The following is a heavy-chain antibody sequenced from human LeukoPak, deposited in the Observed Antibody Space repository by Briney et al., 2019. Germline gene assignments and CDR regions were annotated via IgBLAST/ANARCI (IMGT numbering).Heavy chain of an antibody. Sequence: GASVKVSCKASGYTFTSNGISWVRQAPGQRLEWMGWISVYNGHTNYAQKLQDRVTMTTDTATNTAYMELRSLRSDDTAVYHCARFCSGGGCYHNWFDPWGQGTLVTVSS. CDR3: ARFCSGGGCYHNWFDP. D-gene: IGHD2-15*01. J-gene: IGHJ5*02. V-gene: IGHV1-18*01. CDR1: GYTFTSNG. CDR2: ISVYNGHT.